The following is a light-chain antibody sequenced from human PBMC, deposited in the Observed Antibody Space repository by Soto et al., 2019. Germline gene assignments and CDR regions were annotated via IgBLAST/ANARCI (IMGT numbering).Light chain of an antibody. J-gene: IGLJ2*01. CDR3: QSYDSSLSGSYVV. Sequence: QAVVTQPPSVSGAPGQRVTISCTGSSSNIGAGYDVHWYQQLPGTAPKLLIYGNSNRPSGVPDRFSGSKSGTSASLAITGLQAEDAADYYCQSYDSSLSGSYVVFGGGTKLTVL. CDR2: GNS. CDR1: SSNIGAGYD. V-gene: IGLV1-40*01.